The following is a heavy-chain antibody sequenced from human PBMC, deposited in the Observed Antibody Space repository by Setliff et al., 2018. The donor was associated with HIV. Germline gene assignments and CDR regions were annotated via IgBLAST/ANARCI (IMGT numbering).Heavy chain of an antibody. J-gene: IGHJ4*02. CDR2: IYYSGST. V-gene: IGHV4-30-4*08. CDR3: ARSIVPVASGWSSYYFDY. Sequence: SETLSLTCTVSGGSISSGDYYWSWIRQPPGKGLEWIGYIYYSGSTYYNPSLKSRVTISVDTSKNQFSLRLSSVAAGDTAVYYCARSIVPVASGWSSYYFDYWGQGTLVTVSS. D-gene: IGHD3-3*01. CDR1: GGSISSGDYY.